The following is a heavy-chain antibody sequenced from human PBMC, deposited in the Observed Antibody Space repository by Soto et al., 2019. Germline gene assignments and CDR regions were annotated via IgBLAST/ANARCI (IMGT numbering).Heavy chain of an antibody. CDR1: GFTFSNYI. V-gene: IGHV3-30*03. D-gene: IGHD6-13*01. CDR3: AYSSTWTNYFDY. CDR2: ISYDGSIK. Sequence: GGSLRLSCAASGFTFSNYILHWVRQAPGKGLEWVAVISYDGSIKYYADSVKGRFTISRDNSKNTLYLQMSSLRAEDTAVYYCAYSSTWTNYFDYWGQGTLVTVSS. J-gene: IGHJ4*02.